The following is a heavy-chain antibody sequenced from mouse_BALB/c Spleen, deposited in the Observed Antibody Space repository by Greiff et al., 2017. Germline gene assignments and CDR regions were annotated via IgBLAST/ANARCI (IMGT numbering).Heavy chain of an antibody. CDR1: GYTFTSYT. J-gene: IGHJ2*01. V-gene: IGHV1-4*01. CDR3: ARSDYDSLDY. Sequence: VKLVESGAELARPGASVKMSCKASGYTFTSYTMHWVKQRPGQGLEWIGYINPSSGYTNYNQKFKDKATLTADKSSSTAYMQLSSLTSEDSAVYYCARSDYDSLDYWGQGTTLTVSS. CDR2: INPSSGYT. D-gene: IGHD2-4*01.